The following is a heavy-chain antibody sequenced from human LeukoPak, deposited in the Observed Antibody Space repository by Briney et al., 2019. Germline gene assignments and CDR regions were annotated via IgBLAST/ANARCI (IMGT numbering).Heavy chain of an antibody. CDR2: IYYSGST. D-gene: IGHD3-9*01. V-gene: IGHV4-39*07. CDR3: ARVVEGYFDWFED. CDR1: GGSISSSSYY. J-gene: IGHJ5*02. Sequence: SETLSLTCTVSGGSISSSSYYWGWIRQPPGKGLEWIGSIYYSGSTYYNPSLKSRVTISADTSKNQFSLKLSSVTAADTAVYYCARVVEGYFDWFEDWGQGTLVTVSS.